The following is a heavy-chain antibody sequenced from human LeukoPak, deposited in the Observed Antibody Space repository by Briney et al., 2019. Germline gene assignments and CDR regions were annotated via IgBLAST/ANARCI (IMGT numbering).Heavy chain of an antibody. Sequence: SETLSLTCIVSGGSISSSSYYWAWIRQPPGKGLEWIGNIYYTGSTYYNASLQSRVTISIDMSKNQFSLRLSSVTAADTAMYYCVKSGGYGLIDYWGQGTLVTVSS. CDR2: IYYTGST. J-gene: IGHJ4*02. CDR3: VKSGGYGLIDY. D-gene: IGHD6-19*01. CDR1: GGSISSSSYY. V-gene: IGHV4-39*01.